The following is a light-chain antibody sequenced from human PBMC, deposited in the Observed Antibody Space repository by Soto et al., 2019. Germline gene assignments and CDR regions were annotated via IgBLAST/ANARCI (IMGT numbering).Light chain of an antibody. CDR2: DAS. CDR3: QNFRSSAIS. Sequence: ATQLPHSPPSLLHSFEEESPITCRAGRGFGGALAWYQLKPGAAPALLIYDASTLESGVPSRFSGSRSGADFTLTISSLQPEDFATYYCQNFRSSAISFGGGTKVEIK. V-gene: IGKV1-13*02. J-gene: IGKJ4*01. CDR1: RGFGGA.